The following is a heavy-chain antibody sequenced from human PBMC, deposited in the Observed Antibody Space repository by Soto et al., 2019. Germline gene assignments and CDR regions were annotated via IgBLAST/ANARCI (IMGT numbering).Heavy chain of an antibody. CDR1: GAALSSGGYF. CDR2: IYYSGGT. D-gene: IGHD6-19*01. V-gene: IGHV4-61*08. Sequence: SETLSLTCTVSGAALSSGGYFYTWFRHPPGKGLEWGVYIYYSGGTNYNPSLKSRVTISLDKSKSQFSLRLISVTAADTAVYYCTREQSDDNYFDPWGQGTLVTVSS. J-gene: IGHJ5*02. CDR3: TREQSDDNYFDP.